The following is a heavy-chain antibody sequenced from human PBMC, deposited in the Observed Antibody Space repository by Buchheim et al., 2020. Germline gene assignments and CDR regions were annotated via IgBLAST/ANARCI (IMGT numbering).Heavy chain of an antibody. CDR1: GFSFNDYY. Sequence: QVQVVESGGGLVKPGGSLRLSCAASGFSFNDYYMSWIRQAPGKGLEWVSYISGSGSYTNYADSVKGRFTIPRDNAKKPLYLEMNSLRPEDTALYYCARDGKKPLYYFDYWGQGTL. CDR3: ARDGKKPLYYFDY. D-gene: IGHD4-23*01. CDR2: ISGSGSYT. V-gene: IGHV3-11*06. J-gene: IGHJ4*02.